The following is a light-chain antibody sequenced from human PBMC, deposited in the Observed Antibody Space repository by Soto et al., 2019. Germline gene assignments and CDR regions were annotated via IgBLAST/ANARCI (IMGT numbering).Light chain of an antibody. Sequence: EIVLTQSPGTLSLSPGERATLSCRASQSVSSTSLAWYQQKPGQAPRLLIYGASSRATGIPDRFSGSGSGTDFTLTISRLETEDFAVYYCQQYGSSFWTFGQGTKV. CDR1: QSVSSTS. CDR2: GAS. J-gene: IGKJ1*01. CDR3: QQYGSSFWT. V-gene: IGKV3-20*01.